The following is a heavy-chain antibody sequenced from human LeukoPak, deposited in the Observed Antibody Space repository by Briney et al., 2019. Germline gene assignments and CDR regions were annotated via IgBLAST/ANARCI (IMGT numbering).Heavy chain of an antibody. CDR2: IYPGDSDT. CDR1: GYSFTSYW. V-gene: IGHV5-51*01. J-gene: IGHJ5*02. CDR3: ARLSGPGRGVILGWFDP. Sequence: GESLKISCKGSGYSFTSYWIGWVRQVPGKGLEWMGIIYPGDSDTRYSPSFQGQVTISADKSISTAYLQWSSLKASDTDMYYCARLSGPGRGVILGWFDPWGQGTLVTVSS. D-gene: IGHD3-10*01.